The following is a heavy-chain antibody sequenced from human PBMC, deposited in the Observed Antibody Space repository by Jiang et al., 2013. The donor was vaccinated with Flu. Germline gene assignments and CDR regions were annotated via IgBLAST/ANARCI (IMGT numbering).Heavy chain of an antibody. CDR3: VRRDKFSSGWSFDY. Sequence: TDYSMNWVRQSPGQGFEWMGRITTNTGSPTYAQGFTGRFVFSLDTSVSTAYLQINSPKAEDTAVYYCVRRDKFSSGWSFDYWGQGTLVTVSS. V-gene: IGHV7-4-1*02. D-gene: IGHD6-19*01. CDR2: ITTNTGSP. J-gene: IGHJ4*02. CDR1: TDYS.